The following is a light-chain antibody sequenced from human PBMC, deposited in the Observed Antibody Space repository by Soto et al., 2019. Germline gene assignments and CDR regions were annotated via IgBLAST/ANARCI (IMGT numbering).Light chain of an antibody. V-gene: IGLV1-40*01. CDR3: QSYYSRHVV. Sequence: QSVLTQPPSVSGAPGQRVTISCTGSSSNIGAGYDVHWYQQLPGTAPKLLIYGNSNRPSGVPDRFSGSKSGTSASLAITGLQAEDEADYYCQSYYSRHVVFGGGPKLTVL. CDR1: SSNIGAGYD. J-gene: IGLJ2*01. CDR2: GNS.